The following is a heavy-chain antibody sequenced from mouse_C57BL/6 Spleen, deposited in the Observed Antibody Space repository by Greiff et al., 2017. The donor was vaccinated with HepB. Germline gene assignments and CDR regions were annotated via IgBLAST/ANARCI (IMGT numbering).Heavy chain of an antibody. V-gene: IGHV1-52*01. D-gene: IGHD2-3*01. CDR2: IDPSDSET. CDR1: GYTFTSYW. Sequence: QVQLKESGAELVRPGSSVKLSCKASGYTFTSYWMHWVKQRPIQGLEWIGNIDPSDSETHYNQKFKDKATLTVDKSSSTAYMQLSSLTSEDSAVYYCARGWLLRFPYYAMDYWGQGTSVTVSS. J-gene: IGHJ4*01. CDR3: ARGWLLRFPYYAMDY.